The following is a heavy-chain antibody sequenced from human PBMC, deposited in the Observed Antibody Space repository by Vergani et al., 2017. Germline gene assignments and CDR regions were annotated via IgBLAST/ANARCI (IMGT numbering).Heavy chain of an antibody. CDR2: VDPEDGET. J-gene: IGHJ6*02. Sequence: EVQLVQSGAEVKKPGATMKISCKVSGYTFTDHCMHWAKQAPGKGLEWMGLVDPEDGETIYAEKFKGRVTIAADTSTDTAHLELSSLRSEDTAVYYCATPQTGTTGGMEVWGQGTTVIVSS. V-gene: IGHV1-69-2*01. CDR3: ATPQTGTTGGMEV. D-gene: IGHD4-17*01. CDR1: GYTFTDHC.